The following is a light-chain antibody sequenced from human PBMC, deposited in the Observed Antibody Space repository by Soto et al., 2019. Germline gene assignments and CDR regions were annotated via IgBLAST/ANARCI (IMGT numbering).Light chain of an antibody. CDR2: DVN. CDR1: SSEVGGYNY. V-gene: IGLV2-14*01. J-gene: IGLJ1*01. Sequence: QSVLTQPASVSGPPGQSITISCTGTSSEVGGYNYVSWYQQHPGKAPKLMIYDVNNRPSGVSNRFSGSKSGNTASLTIFGLQAEDEADYYCSSYTSSSTLYVFGTGTKVTVL. CDR3: SSYTSSSTLYV.